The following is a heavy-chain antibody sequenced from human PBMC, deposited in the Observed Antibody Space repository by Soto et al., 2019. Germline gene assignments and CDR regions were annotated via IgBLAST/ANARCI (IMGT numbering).Heavy chain of an antibody. D-gene: IGHD3-10*01. CDR1: GDIVSSTSAA. V-gene: IGHV6-1*01. CDR3: ARSQGVLDY. Sequence: SQTLSLTCAISGDIVSSTSAAWNWIRQSPSSGLEWLGRTYYRSKWLNDYAVSVKGRITINPDTSRNQFSLQLNSVTPEDTAVYYCARSQGVLDYWGQGSLVTVS. J-gene: IGHJ4*02. CDR2: TYYRSKWLN.